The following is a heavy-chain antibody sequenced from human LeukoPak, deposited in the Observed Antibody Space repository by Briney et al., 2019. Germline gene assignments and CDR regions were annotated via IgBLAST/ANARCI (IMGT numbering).Heavy chain of an antibody. V-gene: IGHV3-7*01. J-gene: IGHJ4*02. CDR3: ARVRDREGATPFDY. Sequence: GGSLRLSCAASGFTFSSYWMSWVRQAPGKGLEWVANIKQDGSEKYYVDSVKGRFTISRDNAKNSLYLQMNSLRAEDTAVYYCARVRDREGATPFDYWGQGTLVTVSS. CDR1: GFTFSSYW. D-gene: IGHD1-26*01. CDR2: IKQDGSEK.